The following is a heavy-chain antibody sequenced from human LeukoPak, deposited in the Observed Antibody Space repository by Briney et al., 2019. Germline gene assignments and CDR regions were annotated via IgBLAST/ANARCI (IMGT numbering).Heavy chain of an antibody. CDR3: ARERITMVRGPVDI. V-gene: IGHV4-4*07. CDR2: IYTSGST. J-gene: IGHJ3*02. D-gene: IGHD3-10*01. Sequence: SETLFLTCTVSGGSISSYYWSWIRQPAGKGLEWIGRIYTSGSTNYNPSLKSRVTMSVDTSKNQFSLKLNSVTAADTAVYYSARERITMVRGPVDIWGQGTMVTVSS. CDR1: GGSISSYY.